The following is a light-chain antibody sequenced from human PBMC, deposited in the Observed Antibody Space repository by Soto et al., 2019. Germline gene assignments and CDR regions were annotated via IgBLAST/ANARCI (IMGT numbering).Light chain of an antibody. CDR1: SSDVGSYNL. Sequence: QSALTQPASVSASPGQSITIPCTGTSSDVGSYNLVSWFQQHPGKVPKLLIYEGNKRPSGVSNRFSGSKSGKTASLTISGLQAEDEGTYYCCSYAGSSPLYVFGTGTKLTVL. V-gene: IGLV2-23*01. CDR3: CSYAGSSPLYV. CDR2: EGN. J-gene: IGLJ1*01.